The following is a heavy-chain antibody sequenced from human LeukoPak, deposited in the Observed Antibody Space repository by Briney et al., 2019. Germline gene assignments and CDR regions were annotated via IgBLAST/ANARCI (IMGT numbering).Heavy chain of an antibody. J-gene: IGHJ4*02. V-gene: IGHV3-21*01. D-gene: IGHD3-22*01. CDR2: ISSSSSYI. CDR3: ARADPNYYDSSGYKFVY. CDR1: GFTFSSYS. Sequence: GGSLRLSCAASGFTFSSYSMNWVRQAPGKGLEWVPSISSSSSYIYYADSVKGRFTISRDNAKNSLYLQMNSLRAEDTAVYYCARADPNYYDSSGYKFVYWGQGTLVTVFS.